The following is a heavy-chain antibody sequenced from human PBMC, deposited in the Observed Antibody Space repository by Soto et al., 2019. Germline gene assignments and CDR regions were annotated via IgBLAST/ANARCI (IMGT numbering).Heavy chain of an antibody. J-gene: IGHJ5*02. D-gene: IGHD3-16*01. Sequence: QVQLMQSGAEVKKPGSSVRVSCTASGGSFSAYGFCWIRQAPGQGLEWVGGTIPMSGKTHYAEKFQDRVTITADKSTTTISLDMARLRSEDTAIYYCARSPGGDFSWLDPWGQGTLVIVSS. CDR3: ARSPGGDFSWLDP. V-gene: IGHV1-69*06. CDR1: GGSFSAYG. CDR2: TIPMSGKT.